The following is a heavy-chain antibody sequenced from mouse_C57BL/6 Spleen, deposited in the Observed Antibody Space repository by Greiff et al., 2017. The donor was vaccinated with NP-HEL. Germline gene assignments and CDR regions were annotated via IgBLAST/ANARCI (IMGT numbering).Heavy chain of an antibody. CDR2: FYPGSGSI. V-gene: IGHV1-62-2*01. Sequence: QVQLQQSGAELVKPGASVKLSCKASGYTFTEYTIHWVKQRSGQGLEWIGWFYPGSGSIKYNEKFKDKATLTADKSSSTVYMELSRLTSEDSAVYFCARHEDYYGSSYGNYFDYWGQGTTLTVSS. J-gene: IGHJ2*01. D-gene: IGHD1-1*01. CDR1: GYTFTEYT. CDR3: ARHEDYYGSSYGNYFDY.